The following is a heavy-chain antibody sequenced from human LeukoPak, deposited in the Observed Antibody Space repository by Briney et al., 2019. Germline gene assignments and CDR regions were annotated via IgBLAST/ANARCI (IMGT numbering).Heavy chain of an antibody. Sequence: QPGGSLRLSCAASGFTFSRYAMSWVRQAPGKGLEWISTINGNGGSTFYADSVKGRFTISRDNSKNTLYLQMNSLRVEDAAIYYCATYGDCNRNYDHYDMDVWGQGTTVTVSS. CDR3: ATYGDCNRNYDHYDMDV. J-gene: IGHJ6*02. V-gene: IGHV3-23*01. CDR2: INGNGGST. D-gene: IGHD4-17*01. CDR1: GFTFSRYA.